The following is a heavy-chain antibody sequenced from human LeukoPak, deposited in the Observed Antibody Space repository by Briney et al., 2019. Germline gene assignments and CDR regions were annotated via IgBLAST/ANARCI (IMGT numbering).Heavy chain of an antibody. Sequence: KPSETLSLTCAVSGGSISSGGYSWSWIRQPPGKGLEWIGYIYHSGSTYYNPSLKSRVTISVDTSKNQFSLKLSSVTAADTAVYYCARGTIAAAGNWFDPWGQGTLVTVSS. J-gene: IGHJ5*02. CDR2: IYHSGST. D-gene: IGHD6-13*01. V-gene: IGHV4-30-2*01. CDR3: ARGTIAAAGNWFDP. CDR1: GGSISSGGYS.